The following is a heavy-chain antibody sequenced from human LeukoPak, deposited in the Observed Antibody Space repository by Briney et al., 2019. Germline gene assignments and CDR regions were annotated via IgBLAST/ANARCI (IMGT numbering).Heavy chain of an antibody. J-gene: IGHJ3*02. CDR1: GYILTSYG. CDR2: ISAYNGNT. Sequence: ASVKVSCKASGYILTSYGINWVRQAPGQGLEWMGWISAYNGNTNYAQKFQGRVTMTRDTSISTAYMELSRLRSDDTAVYYCARLTDIVVVVAAKLDAFDIWGQGTMVTVSS. CDR3: ARLTDIVVVVAAKLDAFDI. V-gene: IGHV1-18*01. D-gene: IGHD2-15*01.